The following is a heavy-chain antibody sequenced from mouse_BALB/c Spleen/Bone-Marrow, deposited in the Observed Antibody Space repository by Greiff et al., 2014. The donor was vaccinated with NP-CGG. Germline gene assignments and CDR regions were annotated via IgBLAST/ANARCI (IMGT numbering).Heavy chain of an antibody. V-gene: IGHV5-4*02. CDR3: ARSGERYGAMDY. J-gene: IGHJ4*01. CDR2: ISNGGTYT. D-gene: IGHD1-1*02. CDR1: GFTFSDFY. Sequence: EVQVVESGGGLVKPGGSLKLSCAASGFTFSDFYMFWFRQTPEKRLEWVATISNGGTYTYYPDSVKGRFTISRVNAKNNLYLQMSSLKSEDTAMYYCARSGERYGAMDYWGQGTSVTVTS.